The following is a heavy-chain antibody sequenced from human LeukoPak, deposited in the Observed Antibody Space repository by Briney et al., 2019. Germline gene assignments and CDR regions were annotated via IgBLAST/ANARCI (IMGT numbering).Heavy chain of an antibody. CDR3: ARVVCSGGSCYNYYYYYMDV. D-gene: IGHD2-15*01. CDR2: IYYSGST. V-gene: IGHV4-59*01. Sequence: SETLSLTCTVSGGSISSYYWSWIRQPPGKGLEWIGYIYYSGSTNYNPSLKSRVTISVDTSKNQFSLKLSSVTAADTAVYYCARVVCSGGSCYNYYYYYMDVWGKGTTVTVSS. J-gene: IGHJ6*03. CDR1: GGSISSYY.